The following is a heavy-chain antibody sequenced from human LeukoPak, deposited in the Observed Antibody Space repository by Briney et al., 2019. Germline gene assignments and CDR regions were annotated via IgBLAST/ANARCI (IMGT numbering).Heavy chain of an antibody. D-gene: IGHD3-22*01. J-gene: IGHJ4*02. CDR1: GGSFSGYY. Sequence: SETLSLTCAVYGGSFSGYYWSWIRQPPGKGLEWIGEINHSGSTNYNPSLKSRVTISVDTSKNQFSLKLSSVTAADTAVYYCARWATYYYDSSGYYSHTYYFDYWGQGTLVTVSS. CDR3: ARWATYYYDSSGYYSHTYYFDY. V-gene: IGHV4-34*01. CDR2: INHSGST.